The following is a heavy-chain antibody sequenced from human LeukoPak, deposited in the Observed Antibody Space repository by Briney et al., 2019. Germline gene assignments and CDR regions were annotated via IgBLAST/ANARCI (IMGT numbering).Heavy chain of an antibody. V-gene: IGHV3-30*04. Sequence: PGRSLRLSCAASGFTFSSYAMHWVRQAPGKGLEWVAVISYDGSNKYYADSVKGRFTISRDNSKNTLYLQMNSLRAGDTAVYYCAREGADTAMALDYWGQGTLVTVSS. D-gene: IGHD5-18*01. CDR3: AREGADTAMALDY. J-gene: IGHJ4*02. CDR2: ISYDGSNK. CDR1: GFTFSSYA.